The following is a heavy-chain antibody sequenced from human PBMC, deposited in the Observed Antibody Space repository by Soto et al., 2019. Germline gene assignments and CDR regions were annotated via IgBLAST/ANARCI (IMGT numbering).Heavy chain of an antibody. CDR1: GGTFSSYA. Sequence: QVQLVQSGAEVKKPGSSVKVSCKASGGTFSSYAISWVRQAPGQGLEWMGGIIPIFGTANYSQKFQGRVTITADESTSTAYMELSSLRSEDTAVYYCARARGDGYNYYYYGMDVWGQGTTVTVSS. V-gene: IGHV1-69*01. CDR3: ARARGDGYNYYYYGMDV. D-gene: IGHD5-12*01. CDR2: IIPIFGTA. J-gene: IGHJ6*02.